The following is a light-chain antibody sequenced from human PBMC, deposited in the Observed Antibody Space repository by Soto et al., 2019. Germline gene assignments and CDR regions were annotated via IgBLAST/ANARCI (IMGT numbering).Light chain of an antibody. J-gene: IGLJ2*01. Sequence: QSVLTQPPSASGTPRQRVTISRSGSSSNIGSNTVNWYQQLPGTAPKLLIYNNIQRPSGVPDRFSGSKPGTSGSLAISGLQSENEAHYYCAALDDSLNVVVFGGGTKLTLL. CDR3: AALDDSLNVVV. CDR1: SSNIGSNT. V-gene: IGLV1-44*01. CDR2: NNI.